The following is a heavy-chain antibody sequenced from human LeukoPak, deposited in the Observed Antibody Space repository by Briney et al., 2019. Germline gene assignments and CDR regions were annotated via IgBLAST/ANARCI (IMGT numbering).Heavy chain of an antibody. CDR3: AKVVPAAIYDYMDV. V-gene: IGHV4-34*01. Sequence: SETLSLTCAVYGGSFSGYYWSWIRQPPGKGLEWIGEINHSGSTDYNPSLKSRVTMSLDTSKNQFSLKLSSVTAADTAVYYCAKVVPAAIYDYMDVWGKGTTVTVSS. J-gene: IGHJ6*03. CDR1: GGSFSGYY. D-gene: IGHD2-2*01. CDR2: INHSGST.